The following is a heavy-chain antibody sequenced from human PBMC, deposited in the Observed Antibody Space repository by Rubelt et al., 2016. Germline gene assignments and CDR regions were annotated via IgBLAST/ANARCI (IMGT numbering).Heavy chain of an antibody. CDR3: TTGSYWGIFAFDI. Sequence: GSGGSTYYADSVKGRFTISRDNSKNTLYLQMNSLKTEDTAVYCCTTGSYWGIFAFDIWGQGTMVTVSS. J-gene: IGHJ3*02. D-gene: IGHD1-26*01. V-gene: IGHV3-23*01. CDR2: GSGGST.